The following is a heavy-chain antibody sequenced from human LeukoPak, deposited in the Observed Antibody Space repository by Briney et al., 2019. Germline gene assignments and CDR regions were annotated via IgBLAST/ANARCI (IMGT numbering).Heavy chain of an antibody. J-gene: IGHJ5*02. Sequence: GGSPRLSCAASGFTFSSYEMSWVRQAPGKGLEWVSAISGSGGSTYYADSVKGRFTISRDNSKNTLYLQMNSLRAEDTAVYYCAKENGDYDANWFDPWGQGTLVTVSS. D-gene: IGHD4-17*01. V-gene: IGHV3-23*01. CDR3: AKENGDYDANWFDP. CDR1: GFTFSSYE. CDR2: ISGSGGST.